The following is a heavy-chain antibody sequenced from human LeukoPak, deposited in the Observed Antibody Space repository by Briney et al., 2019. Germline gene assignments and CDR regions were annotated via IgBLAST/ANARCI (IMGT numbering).Heavy chain of an antibody. V-gene: IGHV1-69*05. J-gene: IGHJ6*03. CDR1: GGTFSSYA. Sequence: SVKVSCKASGGTFSSYAISWVRQAPEQGLEWMGGIIPIFGTANYTQKFQGRVTITTDESASTAYMELRSLRSEDTAVYYCARDATADCSGGSCYSDYYYMDVWGKGTTVTVSS. CDR2: IIPIFGTA. D-gene: IGHD2-15*01. CDR3: ARDATADCSGGSCYSDYYYMDV.